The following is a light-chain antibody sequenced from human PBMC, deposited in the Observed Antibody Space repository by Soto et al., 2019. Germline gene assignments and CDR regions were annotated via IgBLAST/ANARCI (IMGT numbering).Light chain of an antibody. Sequence: EIVLTQSPATLSLSPGERATLSCRASQSVSSYLAWYQQKPGQAPRLLIYDAFNRATGIPARFSGSGSGTDFTLTISSLEPEDFAVYYCQQRSNWRFTFGPGTKVDIK. CDR2: DAF. V-gene: IGKV3-11*01. J-gene: IGKJ3*01. CDR3: QQRSNWRFT. CDR1: QSVSSY.